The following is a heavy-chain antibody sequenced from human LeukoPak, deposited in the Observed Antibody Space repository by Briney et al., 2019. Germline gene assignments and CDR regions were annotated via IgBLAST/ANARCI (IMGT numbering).Heavy chain of an antibody. J-gene: IGHJ4*02. CDR2: IYYSGST. V-gene: IGHV4-59*01. CDR1: GGSISSYY. CDR3: ARGIVGATHFDY. Sequence: SETLSLTRTVSGGSISSYYWSWIRQPPGKGLEWIGYIYYSGSTNYNPSLKSRVTISVDTSKNQFSLKLSSVTAADTAVYYCARGIVGATHFDYWGQGNLVTVSS. D-gene: IGHD1-26*01.